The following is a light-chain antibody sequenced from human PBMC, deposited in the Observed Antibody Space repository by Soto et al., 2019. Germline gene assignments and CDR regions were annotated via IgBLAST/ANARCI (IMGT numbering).Light chain of an antibody. CDR3: QQSYSTPWT. J-gene: IGKJ1*01. CDR1: LTIGDS. Sequence: DIQMTQSPSSLSASVGDRVTITCRASLTIGDSLSWFQQKAGKPPTLLIYGASALQSGVPARFSGSGSGTDFTLTISNMQREDFATYYCQQSYSTPWTFGQGTKVDIK. V-gene: IGKV1-39*01. CDR2: GAS.